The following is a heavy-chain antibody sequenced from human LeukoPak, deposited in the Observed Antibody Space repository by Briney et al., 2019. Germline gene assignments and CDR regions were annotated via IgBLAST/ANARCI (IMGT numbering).Heavy chain of an antibody. J-gene: IGHJ4*02. CDR3: ARDHGYGGTFDY. V-gene: IGHV1-69*13. Sequence: SVKVSCKASGGTFSSYAISWVRQAPGQGLEWMGGIIPIFGTANYAQKFQGRVTITADESTSTAYMELSSLRSEDTAVYYCARDHGYGGTFDYWGQGTLVTVSS. D-gene: IGHD4-23*01. CDR1: GGTFSSYA. CDR2: IIPIFGTA.